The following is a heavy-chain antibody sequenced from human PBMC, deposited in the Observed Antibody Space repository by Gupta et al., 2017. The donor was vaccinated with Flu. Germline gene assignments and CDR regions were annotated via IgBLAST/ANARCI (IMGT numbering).Heavy chain of an antibody. CDR3: ARAYYDSWSGFYLDY. D-gene: IGHD3-3*01. V-gene: IGHV3-43*01. J-gene: IGHJ4*02. CDR2: INWNGGDT. Sequence: VRQAPGKDLEWVSLINWNGGDTYYADSVKGRFTISRDNSKNSLYLQMNSLRTEDTALYYCARAYYDSWSGFYLDYWGQGTLVTVSS.